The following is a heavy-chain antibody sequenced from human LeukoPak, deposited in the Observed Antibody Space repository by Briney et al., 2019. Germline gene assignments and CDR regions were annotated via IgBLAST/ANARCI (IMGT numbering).Heavy chain of an antibody. CDR2: IYHSGST. CDR3: ARDREYYDGSGPHYFDY. Sequence: SSETLSLTCAVSGGSISSSNWWSWVRQPPGKGLEWIGEIYHSGSTNYNPSLKSRVTISVDKSKNQFSLKLSSVTAADTAVYYCARDREYYDGSGPHYFDYWGQGTLVTVSS. D-gene: IGHD3-22*01. J-gene: IGHJ4*02. CDR1: GGSISSSNW. V-gene: IGHV4-4*02.